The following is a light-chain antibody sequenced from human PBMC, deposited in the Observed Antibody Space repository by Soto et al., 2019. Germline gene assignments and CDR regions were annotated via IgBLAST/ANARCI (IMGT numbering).Light chain of an antibody. CDR3: QRYDSFRT. CDR2: GAS. Sequence: EIVFTQSPGTLSLSPGERATLSCRASQSVRSNFLAWYQPKPGQAPRLLIYGASNRATGIPDRLSGSGSGTDFTLTITRLEPEDFAMYYCQRYDSFRTFGQGTKVDIK. CDR1: QSVRSNF. J-gene: IGKJ1*01. V-gene: IGKV3-20*01.